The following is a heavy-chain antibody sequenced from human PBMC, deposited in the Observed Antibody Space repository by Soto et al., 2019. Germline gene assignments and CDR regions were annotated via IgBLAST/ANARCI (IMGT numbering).Heavy chain of an antibody. J-gene: IGHJ6*02. CDR2: IYSGGST. CDR1: GGCVNSDTHS. CDR3: ARFVRSCSATTCSTRADV. D-gene: IGHD2-2*01. V-gene: IGHV4-61*01. Sequence: PSETLSRTCTVSGGCVNSDTHSWSWIRQTPGKRLEWIGFIYSGGSTKNPSLRSRVTMSVDTSKNQFSLKLRSVIVADTAVYHCARFVRSCSATTCSTRADVWGQGITVTVSS.